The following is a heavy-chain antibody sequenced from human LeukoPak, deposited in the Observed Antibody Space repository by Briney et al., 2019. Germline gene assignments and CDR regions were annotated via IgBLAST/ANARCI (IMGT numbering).Heavy chain of an antibody. CDR1: GSTLSSYG. V-gene: IGHV3-66*01. J-gene: IGHJ4*02. D-gene: IGHD6-13*01. CDR2: IYSGGST. Sequence: QPGGSLRLSCAASGSTLSSYGMHWVRQAPGKGLEWVSVIYSGGSTYYADSVKGRFTISRDNSKNTLYLQMNSLRAEDTAVYYCARSGEAGTFDYWGQGTLVTVSS. CDR3: ARSGEAGTFDY.